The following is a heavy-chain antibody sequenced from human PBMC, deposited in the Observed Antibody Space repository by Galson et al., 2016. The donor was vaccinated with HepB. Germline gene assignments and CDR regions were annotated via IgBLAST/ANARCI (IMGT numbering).Heavy chain of an antibody. CDR3: ARDGRGYTGSYYPPFDS. CDR2: ISPYHGKT. V-gene: IGHV1-18*01. CDR1: GYTFTNFG. Sequence: SVKVSCKASGYTFTNFGITWVRQAPGQGLEWMGWISPYHGKTKYAQKFQGRVTMTTDTSTSTAYMGLRSLTSEDTALYFCARDGRGYTGSYYPPFDSWGQGTLVTVSS. D-gene: IGHD1-26*01. J-gene: IGHJ4*02.